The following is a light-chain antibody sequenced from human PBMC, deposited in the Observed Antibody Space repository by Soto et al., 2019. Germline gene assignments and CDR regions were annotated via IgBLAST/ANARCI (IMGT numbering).Light chain of an antibody. CDR3: GSYTSSSILV. Sequence: QSALTQPPSVSGSPGQSVTISCTGTSSDVGSYNRLSWYQQPPGTAPKLMIYEVSNRPSGVSNRFSGSKSGNTASLTISGLQAEDEADYYCGSYTSSSILVFGTGTKVTVL. CDR1: SSDVGSYNR. V-gene: IGLV2-18*02. CDR2: EVS. J-gene: IGLJ1*01.